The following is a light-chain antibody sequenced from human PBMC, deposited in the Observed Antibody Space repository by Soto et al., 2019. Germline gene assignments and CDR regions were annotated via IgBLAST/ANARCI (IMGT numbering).Light chain of an antibody. Sequence: ENVLTQSPGTLSLSPGERATLSCRASQSLSSSYLDWYQQKPGHAPRLLIYGASSRYTGIPDRFSGSGPGRAVTLNISRLEPVDLAVYYCQQFATSPLPFGGGTKVEIK. CDR2: GAS. CDR1: QSLSSSY. V-gene: IGKV3-20*01. J-gene: IGKJ4*01. CDR3: QQFATSPLP.